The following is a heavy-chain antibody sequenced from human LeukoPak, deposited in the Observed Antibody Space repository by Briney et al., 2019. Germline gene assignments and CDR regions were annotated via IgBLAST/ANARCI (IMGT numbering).Heavy chain of an antibody. CDR2: ISSSSSYI. V-gene: IGHV3-21*01. CDR3: ARDLGGWVFDY. CDR1: GFTFSSYG. Sequence: GGSLRLSCAASGFTFSSYGMNWVRQAPGKGLEWVSSISSSSSYIYYADSVKGRFTISRDNAKNSLYLQMNSLRAEDTAVYYCARDLGGWVFDYWGQGTLVTVSS. D-gene: IGHD2-15*01. J-gene: IGHJ4*02.